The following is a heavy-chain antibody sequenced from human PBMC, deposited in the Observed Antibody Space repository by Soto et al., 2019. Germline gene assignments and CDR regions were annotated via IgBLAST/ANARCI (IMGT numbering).Heavy chain of an antibody. V-gene: IGHV6-1*01. D-gene: IGHD3-22*01. CDR3: ARAAYYYDSSGYTYYYYGMDV. Sequence: PSQTLSLTCVISGDSVSSNSAAWNWIRQSPSRGLEWLGRTYYRSKWYNDYAVSVKSRITINPDTSKNQFSLQLNSVTPEDTAVYYCARAAYYYDSSGYTYYYYGMDVWGQGTTVTVSS. J-gene: IGHJ6*02. CDR1: GDSVSSNSAA. CDR2: TYYRSKWYN.